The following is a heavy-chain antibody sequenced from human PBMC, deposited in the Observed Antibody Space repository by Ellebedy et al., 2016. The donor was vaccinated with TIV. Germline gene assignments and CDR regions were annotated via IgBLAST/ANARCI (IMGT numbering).Heavy chain of an antibody. CDR2: ISAYNGNT. Sequence: ASVKVSXXASGYTFTSYGISWVRQAPGQGLEWMGWISAYNGNTNYAQKLQGRVTMTTDTSTSTAYMELRNLRSDDTALYYCATDDCSTTSCYLAYWGQGTLVTVSS. D-gene: IGHD2-2*01. CDR1: GYTFTSYG. CDR3: ATDDCSTTSCYLAY. J-gene: IGHJ4*02. V-gene: IGHV1-18*01.